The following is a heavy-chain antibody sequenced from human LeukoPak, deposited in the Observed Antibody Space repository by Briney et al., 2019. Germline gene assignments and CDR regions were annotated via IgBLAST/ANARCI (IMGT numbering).Heavy chain of an antibody. CDR2: IYYSGTT. CDR1: GGSISSSPYY. CDR3: ARVALYKSRYRDV. J-gene: IGHJ6*03. V-gene: IGHV4-39*07. Sequence: SETLSLTCTVSGGSISSSPYYWGWIRQPPGKGLEWIGSIYYSGTTHYNPSLESRVTISVDTSKNQFSLKLSSVTAADTAVYYCARVALYKSRYRDVWGKGTTVSVSS. D-gene: IGHD5-24*01.